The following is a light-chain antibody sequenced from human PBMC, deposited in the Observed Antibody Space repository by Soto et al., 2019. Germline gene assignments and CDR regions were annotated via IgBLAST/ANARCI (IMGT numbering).Light chain of an antibody. CDR3: NSYTSSGTYV. V-gene: IGLV2-14*01. Sequence: QSVLTQPASVSGSPGQSSTISCTGTSSDVGYNYVSWYQQHPGKAPKFMIYEVTNRPSGVSDRFSGSKSGNTASLTISGLQAEDEADYYCNSYTSSGTYVFGTGTKVTVL. CDR1: SSDVGYNY. CDR2: EVT. J-gene: IGLJ1*01.